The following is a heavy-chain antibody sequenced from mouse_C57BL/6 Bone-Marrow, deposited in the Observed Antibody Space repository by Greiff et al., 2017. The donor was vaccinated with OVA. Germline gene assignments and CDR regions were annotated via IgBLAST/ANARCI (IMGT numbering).Heavy chain of an antibody. J-gene: IGHJ2*01. Sequence: QVQLQQPGAELVMPGASVKLSCKASGYTFTSYWMHWVKQRPGQGLEWIGEIDPSDSYTNYNQKFKGKSTLTVDKSTSTAYMQLSSLTSEDSAVYYCARSNHGRNYFDYWGQGTTLTVSS. V-gene: IGHV1-69*01. CDR2: IDPSDSYT. D-gene: IGHD1-1*01. CDR3: ARSNHGRNYFDY. CDR1: GYTFTSYW.